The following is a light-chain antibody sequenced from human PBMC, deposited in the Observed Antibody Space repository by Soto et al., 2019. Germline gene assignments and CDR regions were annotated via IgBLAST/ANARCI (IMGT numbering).Light chain of an antibody. V-gene: IGKV2-30*02. CDR3: MQGTHWPPYT. CDR2: KVS. Sequence: DVVMTQSPLSLPLPLGHPASISSSLSQSLEPVNGKTTWNWFKRRPGQSPRGLIYKVSNRDSGVPDRFSGSGSGTDFTLKISRVEAEDVGVYYCMQGTHWPPYTFGQGTKLEIK. CDR1: QSLEPVNGKTT. J-gene: IGKJ2*01.